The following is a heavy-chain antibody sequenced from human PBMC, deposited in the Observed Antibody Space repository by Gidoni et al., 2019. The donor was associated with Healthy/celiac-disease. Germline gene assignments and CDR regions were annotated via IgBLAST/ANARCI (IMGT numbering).Heavy chain of an antibody. V-gene: IGHV1-18*01. J-gene: IGHJ6*02. D-gene: IGHD2-2*01. Sequence: QVQLVQSGAEVKKPGASVKVSCKASGYTFTSSGLSWVRQAPGQGLEWMGWISAYNGNTNYAQKLQGRVTMTTDTSTSTAYMELRSLRSDDTAVYYCARVVVVPAAMISYYYGMDVWGQGTTVTVSS. CDR2: ISAYNGNT. CDR3: ARVVVVPAAMISYYYGMDV. CDR1: GYTFTSSG.